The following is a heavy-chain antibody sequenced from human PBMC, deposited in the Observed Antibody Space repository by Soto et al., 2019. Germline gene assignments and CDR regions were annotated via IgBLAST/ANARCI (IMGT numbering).Heavy chain of an antibody. D-gene: IGHD3-3*01. CDR3: ARGRSGYFHYGPDV. CDR1: GYTFTNYY. Sequence: QVQLVQSGAEVKKPGASVKVSCKASGYTFTNYYMHWVRQAPGQGLEWMGIINPSDDYTSYAQNFQGRVTMTRDTSTSTVHMEVSSLRSEDTAVYYCARGRSGYFHYGPDVWGQGTTVTVSS. CDR2: INPSDDYT. J-gene: IGHJ6*02. V-gene: IGHV1-46*01.